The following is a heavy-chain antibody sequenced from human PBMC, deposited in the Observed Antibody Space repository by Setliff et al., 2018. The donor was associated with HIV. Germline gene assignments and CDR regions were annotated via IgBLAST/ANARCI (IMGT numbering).Heavy chain of an antibody. CDR2: ISPDNANT. CDR1: GYTFTDFY. J-gene: IGHJ6*03. D-gene: IGHD3-10*01. CDR3: ARVQGINITLARGASAGLDV. V-gene: IGHV1-2*02. Sequence: ASVKVSCKASGYTFTDFYIHWVRQAPGQGLEWMGWISPDNANTRISQRFRGSVTMTRDRSINTAYMEMRTLRSDDTAVYYCARVQGINITLARGASAGLDVWGKGTTVTVSS.